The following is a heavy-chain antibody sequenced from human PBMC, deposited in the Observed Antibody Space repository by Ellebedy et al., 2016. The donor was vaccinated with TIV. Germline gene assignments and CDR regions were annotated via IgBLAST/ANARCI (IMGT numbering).Heavy chain of an antibody. V-gene: IGHV3-7*01. Sequence: GGSLRLSCAASGFTFSSYWMHWVRQVPGKGLEWVANIKQDGSEKYYVDSVKGRFTISRDNAKNPLYLQMNSLRAEDTAVYYCGTPGGYVSGFGQWGQGTLVIVSS. J-gene: IGHJ4*02. CDR1: GFTFSSYW. D-gene: IGHD2-15*01. CDR2: IKQDGSEK. CDR3: GTPGGYVSGFGQ.